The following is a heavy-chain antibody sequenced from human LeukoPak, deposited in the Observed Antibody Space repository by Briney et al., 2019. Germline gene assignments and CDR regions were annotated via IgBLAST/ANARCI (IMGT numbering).Heavy chain of an antibody. V-gene: IGHV1-69*04. CDR1: GGTFSTYA. J-gene: IGHJ6*02. CDR2: IIPILGIA. D-gene: IGHD4-23*01. Sequence: ASVKVSCKASGGTFSTYAISWVRQAPGQGLEWMGRIIPILGIANYAQKFQGRVTITADKSTSTAYMELSSLRSEDTAVYYCARDPDTVVRPYYYYGMDVWGQGTTVTVSS. CDR3: ARDPDTVVRPYYYYGMDV.